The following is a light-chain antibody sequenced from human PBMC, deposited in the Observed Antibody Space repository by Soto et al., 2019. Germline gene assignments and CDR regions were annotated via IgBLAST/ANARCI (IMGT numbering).Light chain of an antibody. CDR1: QSVSSSY. Sequence: EIVLTQSPGTLSLSPGERATLSGRASQSVSSSYLAWYQQKPGQAPRLLIYGASSRATGIPDRFSGSGSGTDFTLTISRLEPEDFAVYYCQQYGSSPETFGQGTKVDI. CDR3: QQYGSSPET. V-gene: IGKV3-20*01. J-gene: IGKJ1*01. CDR2: GAS.